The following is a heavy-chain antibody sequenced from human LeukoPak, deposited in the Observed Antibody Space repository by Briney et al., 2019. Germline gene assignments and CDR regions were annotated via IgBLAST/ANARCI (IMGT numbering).Heavy chain of an antibody. D-gene: IGHD3-3*01. Sequence: PGGSLRLSCAASGFTFSSYSMNWVRQARGKGLEWVSSISSSSSYIYYADSVKGRFTISRDNAKNSLYLQMNSLRAEDTAMYYCARDRSSWYDFWSGYYLDYWGQGTLVTVSS. CDR2: ISSSSSYI. V-gene: IGHV3-21*01. CDR3: ARDRSSWYDFWSGYYLDY. CDR1: GFTFSSYS. J-gene: IGHJ4*02.